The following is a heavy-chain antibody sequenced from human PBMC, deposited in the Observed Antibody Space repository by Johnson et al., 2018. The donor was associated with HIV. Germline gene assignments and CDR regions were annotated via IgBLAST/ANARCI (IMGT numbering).Heavy chain of an antibody. CDR1: GFTFSSYW. Sequence: VQLVESGGGLVQPGGSLRLSCAASGFTFSSYWMSWVRQAPGKGLEWVANIKQDGSEKYYVDSVKGRFTISRDNAKNSLYLQMGSLRAEDMAVYFCASISLGAFDIWGQGTLVTVSS. J-gene: IGHJ3*02. CDR2: IKQDGSEK. V-gene: IGHV3-7*01. CDR3: ASISLGAFDI.